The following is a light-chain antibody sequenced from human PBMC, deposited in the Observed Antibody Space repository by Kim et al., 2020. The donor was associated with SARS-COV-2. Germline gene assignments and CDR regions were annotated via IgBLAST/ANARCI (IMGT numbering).Light chain of an antibody. CDR3: QQYNSYLYT. Sequence: DFQMTQSPSTLSASVGDRVTITCRASQSISSWLAWYQQKPGKAPKLLIYDASSLESGVPSRFSGSGSGTEFTLTISSLQPDDFATYYCQQYNSYLYTFGQGTKLEI. CDR1: QSISSW. V-gene: IGKV1-5*01. CDR2: DAS. J-gene: IGKJ2*01.